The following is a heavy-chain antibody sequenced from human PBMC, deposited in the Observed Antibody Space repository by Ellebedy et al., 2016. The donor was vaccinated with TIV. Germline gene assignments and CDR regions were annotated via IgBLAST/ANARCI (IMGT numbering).Heavy chain of an antibody. CDR1: GFTFSNYA. V-gene: IGHV3-30*01. CDR3: VRDGRSGAFDI. CDR2: ISYDGTKK. Sequence: PGGSLRLSFAAPGFTFSNYAIHWVRQAPGKGLEWVAFISYDGTKKDYAESVKGRFAISKDNSKSTLSVQMDSLRVEDTAVYFCVRDGRSGAFDIWGQGTMVTVSS. J-gene: IGHJ3*02. D-gene: IGHD1-14*01.